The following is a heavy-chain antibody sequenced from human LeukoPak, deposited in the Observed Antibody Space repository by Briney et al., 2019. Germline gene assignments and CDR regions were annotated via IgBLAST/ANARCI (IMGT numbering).Heavy chain of an antibody. CDR3: AKARTATYDWFDP. Sequence: PGGSLRLSCAASGFTFSSYWMSWVRQAPGKGLEWVANIKQDGSEKYYVDSVKGRFTISRDNAKNSLYLQMNSLRAEDTAVYYCAKARTATYDWFDPWGQGTLVTVSS. V-gene: IGHV3-7*01. D-gene: IGHD1-1*01. J-gene: IGHJ5*02. CDR2: IKQDGSEK. CDR1: GFTFSSYW.